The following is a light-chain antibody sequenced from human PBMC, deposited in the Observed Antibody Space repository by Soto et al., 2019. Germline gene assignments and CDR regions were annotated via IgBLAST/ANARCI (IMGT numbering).Light chain of an antibody. CDR2: DAS. V-gene: IGKV1-33*01. CDR3: QQHDDLPWT. CDR1: LDISNF. J-gene: IGKJ1*01. Sequence: DIQMTQSPSSLSASVGDRVTITCQASLDISNFLNWYQQKPGKAPKLLIYDASKLEIGVPSRFSGSGSGTHFTFTISSLQPEDSGRYFCQQHDDLPWTFGQGTKVEI.